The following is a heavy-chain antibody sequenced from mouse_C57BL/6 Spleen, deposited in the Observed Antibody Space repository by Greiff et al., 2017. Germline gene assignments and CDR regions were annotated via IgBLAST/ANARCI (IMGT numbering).Heavy chain of an antibody. V-gene: IGHV1-64*01. J-gene: IGHJ4*01. D-gene: IGHD2-4*01. CDR2: IHPNSGST. Sequence: QVQLQQPGAELVKPGASVKLSCKASGYTFTSYWMHWVKQRPGQGLEWIGMIHPNSGSTNYNEKFKSKATLTVDKSSSTAYMQLSSLTSEDSAVYYCARSRDYDDGDYYAMDYWGQGTSVTVSS. CDR1: GYTFTSYW. CDR3: ARSRDYDDGDYYAMDY.